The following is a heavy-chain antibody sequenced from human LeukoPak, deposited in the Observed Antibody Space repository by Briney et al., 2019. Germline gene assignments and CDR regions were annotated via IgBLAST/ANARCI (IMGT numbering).Heavy chain of an antibody. CDR2: IKQDGSEK. D-gene: IGHD6-13*01. CDR1: GFTFSSYW. J-gene: IGHJ3*02. CDR3: ARDSGIAAAGPPLDAFDI. Sequence: GGSLRLSCAASGFTFSSYWMSWVRQAPGKGLEWVANIKQDGSEKYYVDSVKGRSTISRDNAKNSLYLQMNSLRAEDTAVYYCARDSGIAAAGPPLDAFDIWGQGTMVTVSS. V-gene: IGHV3-7*01.